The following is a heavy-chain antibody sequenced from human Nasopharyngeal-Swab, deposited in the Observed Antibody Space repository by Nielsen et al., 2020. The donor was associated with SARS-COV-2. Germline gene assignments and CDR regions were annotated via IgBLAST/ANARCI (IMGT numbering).Heavy chain of an antibody. CDR1: GGSISSGDYY. J-gene: IGHJ3*02. CDR3: ARDDFTFAFDI. D-gene: IGHD2/OR15-2a*01. V-gene: IGHV4-30-4*01. CDR2: IYYSGST. Sequence: SETLSLTCTVSGGSISSGDYYWSWIRQPPGKGLEWIGYIYYSGSTYYNPSLKSRVTISVDTSKNQFSLKLSSVTAADTAVYYCARDDFTFAFDIWGQGTMVTVSS.